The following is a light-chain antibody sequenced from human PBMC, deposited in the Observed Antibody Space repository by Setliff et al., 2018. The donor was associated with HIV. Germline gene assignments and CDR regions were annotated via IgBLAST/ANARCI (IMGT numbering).Light chain of an antibody. CDR2: NTD. Sequence: QAVVTQEPSLTVSPGGTVTLTCASSTGAVTSGYYPNWFQQKPGQPPRALIYNTDNRHSWTPARFSVSLLGDKAALTLSGVQPEDEAEYYCLLYDAGTYVFGTGTKVTVL. V-gene: IGLV7-43*01. CDR3: LLYDAGTYV. J-gene: IGLJ1*01. CDR1: TGAVTSGYY.